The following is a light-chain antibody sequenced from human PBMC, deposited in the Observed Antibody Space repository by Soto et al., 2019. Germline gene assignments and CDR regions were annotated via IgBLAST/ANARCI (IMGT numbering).Light chain of an antibody. J-gene: IGLJ1*01. CDR3: CSYAGSSTPLI. V-gene: IGLV2-23*02. CDR1: SSDVGSYNF. Sequence: QSALTQAASVSGSPGQSITISCTGTSSDVGSYNFVSWYQQHPGKAPKAMIYEVSKRPSGVSNRFSGSKSGNTASLTISGLQAEDEADYYCCSYAGSSTPLIFGTGTKVTVL. CDR2: EVS.